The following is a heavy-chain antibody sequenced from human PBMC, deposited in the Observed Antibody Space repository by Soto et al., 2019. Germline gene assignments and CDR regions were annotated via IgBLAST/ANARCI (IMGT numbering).Heavy chain of an antibody. J-gene: IGHJ6*02. D-gene: IGHD3-9*01. CDR3: AKDYDFLTGYSAWGLGYYNYGLDV. Sequence: PGGSLRLSCAASVLTFNIFGMHWVRQAPGKGLEWVTIISYDGSTKYYADSVKGRFAISRDNSKNTLYLQMNSLRAEDTAVYYCAKDYDFLTGYSAWGLGYYNYGLDVWGQGTTVTVSS. CDR2: ISYDGSTK. V-gene: IGHV3-30*18. CDR1: VLTFNIFG.